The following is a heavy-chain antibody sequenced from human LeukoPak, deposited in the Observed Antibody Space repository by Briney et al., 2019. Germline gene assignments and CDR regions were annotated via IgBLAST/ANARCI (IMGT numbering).Heavy chain of an antibody. CDR3: VSGRGYCSGNRCYVESIGDY. V-gene: IGHV4-39*07. CDR2: VYYSAKT. J-gene: IGHJ4*02. CDR1: GATISSTSYY. Sequence: SETLSLTCTVSGATISSTSYYWSWFRQPPGKGLEWIGSVYYSAKTYYNPSLKSRVTISVDTSRNQFSLKLSSVTAAETAVYYCVSGRGYCSGNRCYVESIGDYWGQGTLVTVSS. D-gene: IGHD2-15*01.